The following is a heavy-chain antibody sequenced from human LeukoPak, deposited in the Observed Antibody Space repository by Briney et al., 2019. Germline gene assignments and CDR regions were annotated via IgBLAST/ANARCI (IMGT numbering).Heavy chain of an antibody. V-gene: IGHV3-30*02. CDR1: GFTLSAYG. D-gene: IGHD3-22*01. CDR3: AKDTYTGSSGYYVFDC. CDR2: ISFDGTKE. J-gene: IGHJ4*01. Sequence: GGSLRLSCAASGFTLSAYGILWVRQAPGKGLEWVAFISFDGTKEYYADSVKGRFTISRDSSKNTLYLQMSSLGAEDTAVYYCAKDTYTGSSGYYVFDCWGHGTLVTVSS.